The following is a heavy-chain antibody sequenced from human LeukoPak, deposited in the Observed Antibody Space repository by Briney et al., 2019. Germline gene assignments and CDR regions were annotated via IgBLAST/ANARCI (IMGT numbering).Heavy chain of an antibody. CDR1: GYTFSNSW. J-gene: IGHJ6*02. V-gene: IGHV5-51*01. Sequence: GESLKISCKASGYTFSNSWIGWVRQMPGKGLDWMGIIYPGDSDTRYSPSFQGQVTISADKSISTAYLQWSSLKASDTAMYYCAREKESIAVAGTPYYYYGMDVWGQGTTVTVSS. CDR2: IYPGDSDT. CDR3: AREKESIAVAGTPYYYYGMDV. D-gene: IGHD6-19*01.